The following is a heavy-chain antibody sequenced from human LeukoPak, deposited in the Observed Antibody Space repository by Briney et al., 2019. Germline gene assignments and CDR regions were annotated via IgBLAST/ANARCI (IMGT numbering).Heavy chain of an antibody. Sequence: GGSLRLSCAASGFTFSSYGMHWVRQAPGKGLEWVAVIWYDVSNKYYAAYVKSRLTISRDNSKNPLYLQMNRLRAEHTAVYYCASTGTPTPWGQGTLVTVSS. V-gene: IGHV3-33*01. J-gene: IGHJ5*02. CDR1: GFTFSSYG. CDR2: IWYDVSNK. CDR3: ASTGTPTP.